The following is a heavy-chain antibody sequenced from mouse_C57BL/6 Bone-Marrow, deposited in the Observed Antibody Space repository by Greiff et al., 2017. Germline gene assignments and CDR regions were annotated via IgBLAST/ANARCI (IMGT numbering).Heavy chain of an antibody. CDR2: ISNGGGST. CDR1: GFTFSDYY. J-gene: IGHJ4*01. Sequence: EVKLVESGGGLVQPGGSLKLSCAASGFTFSDYYMYWVRQTPEKRLEWVAYISNGGGSTYYPDTVKGRFTISRDNAKNTLYLQMSRLKSEDTAMYYCARPYGNLYYAMDYWGQGTSVTVSS. CDR3: ARPYGNLYYAMDY. V-gene: IGHV5-12*01. D-gene: IGHD2-1*01.